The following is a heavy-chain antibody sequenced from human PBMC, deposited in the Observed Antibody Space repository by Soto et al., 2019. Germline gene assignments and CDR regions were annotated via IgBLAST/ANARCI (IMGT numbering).Heavy chain of an antibody. V-gene: IGHV4-30-2*01. CDR3: ARGPMYYYDSSGYYPLDY. J-gene: IGHJ4*02. CDR1: GGSMSSGGYS. D-gene: IGHD3-22*01. Sequence: PSETLSLTCAVSGGSMSSGGYSWSWIRQPPGKGLEWIGYIYHNGSPYYNPSLKSRVTISVDTSKNQFSLKLSSVTAADTAVYYCARGPMYYYDSSGYYPLDYWGQGTLVTVSS. CDR2: IYHNGSP.